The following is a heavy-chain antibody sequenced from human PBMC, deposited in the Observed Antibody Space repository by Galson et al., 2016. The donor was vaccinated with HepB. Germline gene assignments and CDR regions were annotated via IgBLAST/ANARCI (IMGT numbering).Heavy chain of an antibody. CDR3: ARESGASWYLIDY. V-gene: IGHV3-48*02. D-gene: IGHD6-13*01. CDR2: IGATNGAI. Sequence: SLRLSCAVSGFTLTASAMNWVRQAPGKGLEWIAYIGATNGAIFYADSVKGRFTISKDKAKDSLFLQMNNLGDDDTAVYYCARESGASWYLIDYWGQGTLVTVSS. J-gene: IGHJ4*02. CDR1: GFTLTASA.